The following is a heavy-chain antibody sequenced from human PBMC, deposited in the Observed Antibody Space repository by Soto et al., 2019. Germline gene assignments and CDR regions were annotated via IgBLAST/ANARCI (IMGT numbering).Heavy chain of an antibody. Sequence: ASVKVSCKASGYTFTSYGISWVRQTPGQGLEWMGWISAYNGNTNYAQKLQGRVTMTTDTSTSTAYMELRSLRSDDTAVYYCARDRGLVAAAGNDYWGQGTLVTVSS. CDR1: GYTFTSYG. D-gene: IGHD6-13*01. CDR2: ISAYNGNT. J-gene: IGHJ4*02. V-gene: IGHV1-18*01. CDR3: ARDRGLVAAAGNDY.